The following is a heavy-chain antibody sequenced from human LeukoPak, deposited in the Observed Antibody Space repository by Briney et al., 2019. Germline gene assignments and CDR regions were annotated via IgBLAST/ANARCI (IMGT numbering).Heavy chain of an antibody. Sequence: GGSLRLSCAASGFTVSTNYMSWVRQAPGKGPEWVSVIYSGGSAYYADSVKGRFTISRDNSKNTLYLQMNSLRAEDTAVYYCARRARDTMIVVVITHNRPYFDYWGQGTLVTVSS. D-gene: IGHD3-22*01. J-gene: IGHJ4*02. V-gene: IGHV3-53*01. CDR1: GFTVSTNY. CDR3: ARRARDTMIVVVITHNRPYFDY. CDR2: IYSGGSA.